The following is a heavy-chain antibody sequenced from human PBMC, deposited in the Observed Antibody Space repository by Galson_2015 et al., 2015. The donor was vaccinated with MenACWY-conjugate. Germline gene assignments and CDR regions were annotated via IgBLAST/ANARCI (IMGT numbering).Heavy chain of an antibody. CDR1: GFSLTTTGVG. Sequence: PALVKPTQTLTLTCTFSGFSLTTTGVGVAWIRQPPGKALEWLALIYWDDDERYRPSLRSRLTVTKDTSKNRVVLTMTNVDPVDTATYYCAHSGEYCSRTSCYYFGYWGQGAPVTVSS. D-gene: IGHD2-2*01. J-gene: IGHJ4*02. CDR2: IYWDDDE. V-gene: IGHV2-5*02. CDR3: AHSGEYCSRTSCYYFGY.